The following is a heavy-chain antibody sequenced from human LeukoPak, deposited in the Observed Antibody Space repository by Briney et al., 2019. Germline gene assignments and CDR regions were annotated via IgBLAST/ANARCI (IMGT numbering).Heavy chain of an antibody. J-gene: IGHJ4*02. V-gene: IGHV1-69*01. CDR3: ARDLAGGTDYCTNGVCSGGY. CDR1: GGTFSSYA. D-gene: IGHD2-8*01. Sequence: SVKVSCKASGGTFSSYAISWVRQAPGQGLEWMGGIIPIFGTANYAQKFQGRVTITADESTSAAYMELSSPRSEDTAVYYCARDLAGGTDYCTNGVCSGGYWGQGTLVTVSS. CDR2: IIPIFGTA.